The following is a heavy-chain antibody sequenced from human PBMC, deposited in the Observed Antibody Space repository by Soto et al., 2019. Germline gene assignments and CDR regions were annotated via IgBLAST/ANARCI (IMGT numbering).Heavy chain of an antibody. CDR1: GGSISSGGYY. Sequence: QVQLQESGPGLVKPSQTLSLTCTVSGGSISSGGYYWSWIRQHPGKGLEWIGYIYYSGSTYYNPSLKSRITIPVDSSKNQFSLKMSSVTAADTAVYYCARKKNYYYYMDVWGKGTTVTVSS. V-gene: IGHV4-31*03. J-gene: IGHJ6*03. CDR3: ARKKNYYYYMDV. CDR2: IYYSGST.